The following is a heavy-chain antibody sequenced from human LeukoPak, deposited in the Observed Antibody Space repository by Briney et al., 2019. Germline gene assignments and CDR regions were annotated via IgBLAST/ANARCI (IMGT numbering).Heavy chain of an antibody. CDR2: IKQDGSEK. CDR3: ARLREIPVFGVVTKSTSYFDY. V-gene: IGHV3-7*01. J-gene: IGHJ4*02. Sequence: GGSLRLSCAASGFTFSSYWMSWVRHAPGKGLEWVANIKQDGSEKYYVDSVKGRFTISRDNAKNSLYLQMNSLRAEDTAVYYCARLREIPVFGVVTKSTSYFDYWGQGTLVTVSS. D-gene: IGHD3-3*01. CDR1: GFTFSSYW.